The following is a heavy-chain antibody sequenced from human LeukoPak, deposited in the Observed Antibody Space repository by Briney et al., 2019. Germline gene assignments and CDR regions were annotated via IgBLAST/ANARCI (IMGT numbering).Heavy chain of an antibody. D-gene: IGHD3-10*01. V-gene: IGHV4-59*01. CDR2: IYYSGST. Sequence: SETLSLTCTVSGGSISSYYWSWIRQPPGKGLEWIGYIYYSGSTNYNPSLKSRVTISVDTSKNQFSLKLSSVTAADTAVYYCARDVGSGSSLFYFDYWGQGTLVTVSS. CDR3: ARDVGSGSSLFYFDY. CDR1: GGSISSYY. J-gene: IGHJ4*02.